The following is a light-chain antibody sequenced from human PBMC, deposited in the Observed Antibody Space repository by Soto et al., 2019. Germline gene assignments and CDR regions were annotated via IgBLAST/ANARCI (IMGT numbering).Light chain of an antibody. CDR2: AAS. CDR1: QGIGNY. V-gene: IGKV1-27*01. J-gene: IGKJ1*01. Sequence: DIQMTQSPSSLSASVGDRVTITCRASQGIGNYLAWYQQKPGKVPEVLIYAASTLQSGVPSRFSGSGSGTDFTLTISSLQPEDVATYYCQNYNSALWTFGKGTKVEIK. CDR3: QNYNSALWT.